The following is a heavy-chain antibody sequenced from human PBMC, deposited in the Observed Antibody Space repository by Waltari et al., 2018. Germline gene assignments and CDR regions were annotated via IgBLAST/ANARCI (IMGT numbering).Heavy chain of an antibody. CDR2: IYHSGKT. Sequence: QVRLQESRPGLVKPSETLSPTCAVSGNSISSPYYWGWIRQPPGKGLEWFGNIYHSGKTYYNRSLKRRVTLPVDTSKNQFSMKLNSVTAADTAVYYCARGPPIVGAMDYWGQGTLVTVSS. V-gene: IGHV4-38-2*01. CDR3: ARGPPIVGAMDY. D-gene: IGHD1-26*01. CDR1: GNSISSPYY. J-gene: IGHJ4*02.